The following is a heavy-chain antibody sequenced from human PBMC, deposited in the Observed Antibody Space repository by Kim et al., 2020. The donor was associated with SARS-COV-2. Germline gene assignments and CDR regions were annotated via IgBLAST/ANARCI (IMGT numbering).Heavy chain of an antibody. CDR3: VRLGCSATSCTTFDY. J-gene: IGHJ4*02. D-gene: IGHD2-2*01. Sequence: NPTFKSRVTIAVDTSKNQFSLKLSFVTAADTAMYYCVRLGCSATSCTTFDYWGQGTLVTVSS. V-gene: IGHV4-59*08.